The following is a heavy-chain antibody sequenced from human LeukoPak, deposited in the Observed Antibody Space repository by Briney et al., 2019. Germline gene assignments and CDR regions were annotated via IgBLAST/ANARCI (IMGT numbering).Heavy chain of an antibody. CDR3: AREQEHIAGAKDY. J-gene: IGHJ4*02. Sequence: GGSLRLSCAASGFTFSSYGMHWVRQAPGKGLEWVSRINTDGSTRNYADSVKGRFTISRDNTKNTLFLQMNSLRAEDTAVYYCAREQEHIAGAKDYWGQGTLVTFSS. CDR1: GFTFSSYG. CDR2: INTDGSTR. D-gene: IGHD6-13*01. V-gene: IGHV3-74*01.